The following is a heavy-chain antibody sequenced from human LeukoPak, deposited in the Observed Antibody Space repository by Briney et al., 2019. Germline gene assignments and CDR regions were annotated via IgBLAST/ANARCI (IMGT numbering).Heavy chain of an antibody. Sequence: ASVKVSCKASGYTFTSYDINWVRQATGQGLEWMGWMNPNSGNTGYAQKFQGRVTITRNTSISTAYMELSSLRSEDTAVYYCARARRITMVRGVESWFDPWGQGTLVTVSS. J-gene: IGHJ5*02. CDR3: ARARRITMVRGVESWFDP. V-gene: IGHV1-8*01. CDR1: GYTFTSYD. CDR2: MNPNSGNT. D-gene: IGHD3-10*01.